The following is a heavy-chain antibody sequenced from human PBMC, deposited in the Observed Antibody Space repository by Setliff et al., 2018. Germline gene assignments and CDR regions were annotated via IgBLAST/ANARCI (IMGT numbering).Heavy chain of an antibody. J-gene: IGHJ4*02. CDR1: GFRFSTFG. D-gene: IGHD2-15*01. CDR2: ISPYSGET. V-gene: IGHV1-18*01. CDR3: SRSRAPRVVLAADFDL. Sequence: ASVKVSCKTSGFRFSTFGFSWVRQAPGQGLEWMGWISPYSGETNYAQTFQVRLSVTADTSSKTTYMELRSLTSDDTAVYFCSRSRAPRVVLAADFDLWGQGALVT.